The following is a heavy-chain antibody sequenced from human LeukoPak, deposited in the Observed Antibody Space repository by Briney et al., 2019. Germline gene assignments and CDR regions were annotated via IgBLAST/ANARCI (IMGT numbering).Heavy chain of an antibody. J-gene: IGHJ3*01. Sequence: GGSLRLSCAASGFTFSGSAVHWVRQASGKGPEWIGRIRNKANNYATTYGASMKGRFTISRDDSKNTAYLQMNSLKTEDTAVYYCASDYGDYFGAFGVWGQGTTVTVSS. CDR3: ASDYGDYFGAFGV. V-gene: IGHV3-73*01. CDR2: IRNKANNYAT. CDR1: GFTFSGSA. D-gene: IGHD4-17*01.